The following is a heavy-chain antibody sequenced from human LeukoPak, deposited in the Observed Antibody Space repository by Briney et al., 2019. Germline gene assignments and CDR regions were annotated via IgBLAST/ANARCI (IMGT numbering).Heavy chain of an antibody. Sequence: ASVKVSCKASGYTFTSYDINWVRQATGQGLEWMGWMNPNSGNTGYAQKFQGRVTMTRNTSISTAYMELSSLRSENTAVYYCARGLIETQGLVIKSVLLWFGELSPWGQGTLVTVSS. J-gene: IGHJ5*02. V-gene: IGHV1-8*01. CDR1: GYTFTSYD. CDR2: MNPNSGNT. CDR3: ARGLIETQGLVIKSVLLWFGELSP. D-gene: IGHD3-10*01.